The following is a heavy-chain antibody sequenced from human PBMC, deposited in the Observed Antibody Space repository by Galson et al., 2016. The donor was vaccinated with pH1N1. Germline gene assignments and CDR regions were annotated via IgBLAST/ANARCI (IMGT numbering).Heavy chain of an antibody. V-gene: IGHV3-9*01. CDR3: AKDHCSHGDTNCFYFDL. CDR2: ITWNSHVI. D-gene: IGHD4-17*01. Sequence: SLRLSCAASGFTFDAFAMHWVRHVPGEGLEWVSVITWNSHVIDYADSVKGRFTISRDNARNSLYLQMNNPRPEDSAFYFCAKDHCSHGDTNCFYFDLWGRGTLVTVSS. J-gene: IGHJ2*01. CDR1: GFTFDAFA.